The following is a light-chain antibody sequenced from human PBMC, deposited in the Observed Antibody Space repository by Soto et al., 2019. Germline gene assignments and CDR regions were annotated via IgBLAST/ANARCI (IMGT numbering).Light chain of an antibody. CDR3: QQRSKWPVT. CDR2: DAS. CDR1: QSVGSN. J-gene: IGKJ3*01. Sequence: EIVLTQSPDTLSLSPGERAVFSCRASQSVGSNLAWYQHKPGQAPRLLIYDASEGATGIPARFSGSGSGADFTLTISGLAPEDFAVYFCQQRSKWPVTFGPGTTVDIK. V-gene: IGKV3-11*01.